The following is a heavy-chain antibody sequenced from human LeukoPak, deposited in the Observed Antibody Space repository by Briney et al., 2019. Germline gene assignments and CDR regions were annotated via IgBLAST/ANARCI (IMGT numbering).Heavy chain of an antibody. D-gene: IGHD2-15*01. V-gene: IGHV3-21*01. CDR3: ARDLSRVGRSAPDY. CDR2: ISKSSTYI. J-gene: IGHJ4*02. CDR1: GFTFRSYT. Sequence: GGSLRLSCVASGFTFRSYTMNWVRQAPGKGLEWVSAISKSSTYIHYADSVKGRFTISRDNTKNSLYLQMNSLRAEDTAVYYCARDLSRVGRSAPDYWGQGTLVTVSS.